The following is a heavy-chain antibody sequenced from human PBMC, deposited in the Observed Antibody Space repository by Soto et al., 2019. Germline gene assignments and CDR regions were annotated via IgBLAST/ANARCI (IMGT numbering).Heavy chain of an antibody. Sequence: QVQLVQSGAEVQKPGSSVKVSCKASGGTFSSYAISWVRQAPGQGLEWMGGIIPIFGTANYAQKFQGRVTITADESTSTAYMELSSLRSEDTAVYYCAGSPSYSSSSEGWFDPWGQGTLVTVSS. D-gene: IGHD6-6*01. J-gene: IGHJ5*02. CDR3: AGSPSYSSSSEGWFDP. V-gene: IGHV1-69*01. CDR1: GGTFSSYA. CDR2: IIPIFGTA.